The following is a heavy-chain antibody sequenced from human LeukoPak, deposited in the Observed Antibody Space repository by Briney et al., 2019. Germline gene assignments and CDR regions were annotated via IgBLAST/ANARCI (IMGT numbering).Heavy chain of an antibody. Sequence: GGSLRLSCAASGFTFSSYAMSWVRQAPGKGLEWVSGISGSGDNTYCADSVKGRFTMSRDNSKNTLYVQVNSLGTEDTAAYYCAKGSYYDSSGSFYFDYWGQGTLVTVSS. V-gene: IGHV3-23*01. CDR3: AKGSYYDSSGSFYFDY. J-gene: IGHJ4*02. D-gene: IGHD3-22*01. CDR2: ISGSGDNT. CDR1: GFTFSSYA.